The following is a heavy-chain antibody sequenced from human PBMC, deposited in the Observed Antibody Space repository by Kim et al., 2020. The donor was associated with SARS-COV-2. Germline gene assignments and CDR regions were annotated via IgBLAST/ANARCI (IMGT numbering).Heavy chain of an antibody. J-gene: IGHJ4*02. V-gene: IGHV4-59*01. CDR2: IYYSGST. CDR3: ARVHFDWLSFYYFDY. D-gene: IGHD3-9*01. Sequence: SETLSLTCTVSGGSISSYYWSWIRQPPGKGLEWIGYIYYSGSTNYNPSLKSRVTISVDTSKNQFSLKLSSVTAADTAVYYCARVHFDWLSFYYFDYWGQGTLVTVSS. CDR1: GGSISSYY.